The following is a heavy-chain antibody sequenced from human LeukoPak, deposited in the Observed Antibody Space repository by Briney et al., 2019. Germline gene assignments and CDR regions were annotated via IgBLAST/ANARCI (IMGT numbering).Heavy chain of an antibody. CDR2: IRYDGSNK. J-gene: IGHJ3*02. CDR1: GFTFSSYG. D-gene: IGHD3-10*01. Sequence: GGSLRLSCAASGFTFSSYGMHWVRQAPGKGLEWVAFIRYDGSNKYYADSVKGRFTISRDNSKNTLSVQMNSLRAEDTAVYYCARGLGSGRHAFDIWGQGTMVTVSS. V-gene: IGHV3-30*02. CDR3: ARGLGSGRHAFDI.